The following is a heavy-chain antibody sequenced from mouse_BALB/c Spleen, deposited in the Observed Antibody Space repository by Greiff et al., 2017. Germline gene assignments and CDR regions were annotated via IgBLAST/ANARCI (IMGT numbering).Heavy chain of an antibody. J-gene: IGHJ2*01. D-gene: IGHD1-1*01. V-gene: IGHV1-18*01. CDR1: GYTFTDYN. CDR2: INPNNGGT. Sequence: VQLQQSGPELVKPGASVKIPCKASGYTFTDYNMDWVKQSHGKSLEWIGDINPNNGGTIYNQKFKGKATLTVDKSSSTAYMELRSLTSEDTAVYYCARSGTTVVANYFDYWGQGTTLTVSS. CDR3: ARSGTTVVANYFDY.